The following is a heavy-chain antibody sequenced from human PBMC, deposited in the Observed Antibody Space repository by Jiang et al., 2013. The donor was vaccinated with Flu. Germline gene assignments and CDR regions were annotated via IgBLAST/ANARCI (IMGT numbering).Heavy chain of an antibody. CDR3: ARDGIAVAGTRYYYYYGMDV. D-gene: IGHD6-19*01. Sequence: SVKVSCKASGYTFTSYYMHWVRQAPGQGLEWMGIINPSGGSTSYAQKFQGRVTMARDTSTSTVYMELSSLRSEDTAVYYCARDGIAVAGTRYYYYYGMDVWGQGTTVTVSS. CDR1: GYTFTSYY. V-gene: IGHV1-46*01. CDR2: INPSGGST. J-gene: IGHJ6*02.